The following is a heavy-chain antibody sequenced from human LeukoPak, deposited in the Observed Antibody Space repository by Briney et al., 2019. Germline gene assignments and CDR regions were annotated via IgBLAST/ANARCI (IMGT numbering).Heavy chain of an antibody. D-gene: IGHD3-10*01. CDR2: IKEDGSEK. CDR1: GFTFSRFW. Sequence: GGSLRLSCAASGFTFSRFWMTWVRQAPGKGLEWVANIKEDGSEKYYVDSVKGRFTISRDSSKNTLFLQMISLRAEDTAVYYCARDHITMIRGVSYYYYGMDVWGQGTTVTVSS. CDR3: ARDHITMIRGVSYYYYGMDV. V-gene: IGHV3-7*05. J-gene: IGHJ6*02.